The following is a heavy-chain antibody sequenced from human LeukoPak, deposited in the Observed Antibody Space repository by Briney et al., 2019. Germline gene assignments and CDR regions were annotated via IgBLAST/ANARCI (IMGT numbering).Heavy chain of an antibody. CDR2: ISSSGSTI. CDR1: GFTFSSYE. CDR3: ARNSSGYYYDYYYYGMDV. Sequence: GGSLRLSCAASGFTFSSYEMNWVRQAPGKGLEWVSYISSSGSTIYYADSVKGRFTISRDNAKNSLYLQMNSLGAEDTAVYYCARNSSGYYYDYYYYGMDVWGQGTTVTVSS. J-gene: IGHJ6*02. D-gene: IGHD3-22*01. V-gene: IGHV3-48*03.